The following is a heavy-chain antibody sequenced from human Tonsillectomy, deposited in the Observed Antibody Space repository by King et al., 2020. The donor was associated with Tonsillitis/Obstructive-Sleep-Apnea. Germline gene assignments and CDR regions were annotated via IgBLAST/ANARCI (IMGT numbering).Heavy chain of an antibody. D-gene: IGHD6-19*01. Sequence: VQLVESGGGLVQPGGSLRLSCAASGFTFSSYWMSWVRQAPGKGLEWVANIKQDGSEKYYVDSVKGRFTISRDNAKNSLYLQMNSLRAEDTAVYYCARGSSSGLYKVLLVYWGQGTLVTVSS. CDR3: ARGSSSGLYKVLLVY. CDR2: IKQDGSEK. V-gene: IGHV3-7*01. CDR1: GFTFSSYW. J-gene: IGHJ4*02.